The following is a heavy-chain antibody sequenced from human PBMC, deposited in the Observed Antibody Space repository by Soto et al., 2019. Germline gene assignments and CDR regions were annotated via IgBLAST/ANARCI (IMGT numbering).Heavy chain of an antibody. J-gene: IGHJ4*02. CDR2: IIPIFGTA. Sequence: QVQLVQSGAEVKKPGSSVKVSCKASGGTFSSYAISWVRQAPGQGLEWMGGIIPIFGTANYAQKFQGRVTIXXAXSXXTAYMELSSLRSEDTAVYYCAREMGYGGNSDYFDYWGQGTLVTVSS. CDR3: AREMGYGGNSDYFDY. CDR1: GGTFSSYA. D-gene: IGHD4-17*01. V-gene: IGHV1-69*12.